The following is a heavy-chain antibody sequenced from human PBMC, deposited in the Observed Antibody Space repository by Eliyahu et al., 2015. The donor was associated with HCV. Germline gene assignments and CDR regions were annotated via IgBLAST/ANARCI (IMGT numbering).Heavy chain of an antibody. D-gene: IGHD3-3*01. CDR3: ASLPWMLGVAAPSNGFDV. J-gene: IGHJ3*01. V-gene: IGHV1-3*01. Sequence: QVHLVQSGAEVKEPGASVKVSCKASGYXFXXXXMXWVRQAPGQSLEWMGWINAGNGNTKYSQKFQGRVTITRDTSASTAYMEVSSLRSEDTALYYCASLPWMLGVAAPSNGFDVWGQGTLVTVSS. CDR1: GYXFXXXX. CDR2: INAGNGNT.